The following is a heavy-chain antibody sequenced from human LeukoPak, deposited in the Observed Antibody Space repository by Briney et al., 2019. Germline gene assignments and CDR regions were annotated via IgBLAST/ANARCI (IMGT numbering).Heavy chain of an antibody. CDR1: GFTVSGNY. V-gene: IGHV3-53*01. D-gene: IGHD3-3*01. J-gene: IGHJ4*02. CDR3: ARGSPLWSGYVIDY. CDR2: IYAGGDT. Sequence: GGSLTLSCAASGFTVSGNYMTWVRRAPGKGLEWVSVIYAGGDTYYADSVKGRLTISRDQSKNTLFLQMNSLKTEDTAVYYCARGSPLWSGYVIDYWGQGTLVTVSS.